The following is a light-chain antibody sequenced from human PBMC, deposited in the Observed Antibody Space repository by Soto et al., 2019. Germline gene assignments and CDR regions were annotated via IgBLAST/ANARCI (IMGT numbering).Light chain of an antibody. CDR2: DVN. J-gene: IGLJ1*01. V-gene: IGLV2-14*03. CDR3: CAYSTSGTHV. Sequence: QSVLTQPASVSGSPGQSITFSCTGNSSEVSSYDYVSWHQQHPGKAPKLIIYDVNNRPSGVPSRFSGSKSGNTASLTISWLQTEDEADYYCCAYSTSGTHVFGTGTKVTVL. CDR1: SSEVSSYDY.